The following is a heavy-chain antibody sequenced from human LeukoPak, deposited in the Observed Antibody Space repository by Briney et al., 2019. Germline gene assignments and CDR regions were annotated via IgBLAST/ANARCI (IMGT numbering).Heavy chain of an antibody. CDR3: ARVAEGYCSSTSCYFRAFDI. V-gene: IGHV3-11*01. D-gene: IGHD2-2*01. CDR2: ISSSGSTI. CDR1: GFTFSDYY. J-gene: IGHJ3*02. Sequence: PGGSLRVPCAASGFTFSDYYMSWIRQAPGKGLEWVSYISSSGSTIYYADSVKGRFTISRDNAKNSLYLQMNSLRAEDTAVYYCARVAEGYCSSTSCYFRAFDIWGQGTMVTVSS.